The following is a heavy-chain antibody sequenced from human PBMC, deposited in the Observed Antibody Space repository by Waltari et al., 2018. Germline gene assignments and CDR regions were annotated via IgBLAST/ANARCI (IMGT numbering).Heavy chain of an antibody. J-gene: IGHJ6*02. CDR3: ARLYSSSPTVYYYYGMDV. CDR2: IVVGSGNT. Sequence: QMQLVQSGPEVKKPGTSVKFSCKASGFTFTSSAMQWVRQARGQRLEWIGWIVVGSGNTNYAQKFQERVTITRDMSTSTAYMELSSVTAADTAVYYCARLYSSSPTVYYYYGMDVWGQGTTVTVSS. CDR1: GFTFTSSA. D-gene: IGHD6-13*01. V-gene: IGHV1-58*02.